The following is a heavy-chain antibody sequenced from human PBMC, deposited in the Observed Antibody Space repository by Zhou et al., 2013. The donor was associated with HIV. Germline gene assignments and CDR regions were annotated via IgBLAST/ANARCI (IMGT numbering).Heavy chain of an antibody. J-gene: IGHJ4*02. Sequence: QVQLVQSGAEVKKPGSSVKVSCKASGGTFSSYDISWVRQVPGQGLEWMGGIIPLFGTPNYAQKFQGRVTITTDESTSTAYMELRSLRSEDTAVYYCAKRLDKGAENFDYWGQGTLVTVSS. CDR3: AKRLDKGAENFDY. V-gene: IGHV1-69*05. D-gene: IGHD3-16*01. CDR1: GGTFSSYD. CDR2: IIPLFGTP.